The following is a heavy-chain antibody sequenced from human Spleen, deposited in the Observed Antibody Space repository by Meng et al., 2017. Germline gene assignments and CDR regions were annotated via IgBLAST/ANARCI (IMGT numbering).Heavy chain of an antibody. CDR3: ARGTPGINYCDY. D-gene: IGHD3-10*01. Sequence: QVQVVQSGAEVKKPGASVKVSCKASHYTFTGYGVGWFRQAPGQGLEWMGWFVSYRDTYPSPKFQHRFTMTTDTLTNTVFMELTSLTPDDTAIFYCARGTPGINYCDYWGPGTLVTVSS. CDR2: FVSYRDT. J-gene: IGHJ4*02. V-gene: IGHV1-18*01. CDR1: HYTFTGYG.